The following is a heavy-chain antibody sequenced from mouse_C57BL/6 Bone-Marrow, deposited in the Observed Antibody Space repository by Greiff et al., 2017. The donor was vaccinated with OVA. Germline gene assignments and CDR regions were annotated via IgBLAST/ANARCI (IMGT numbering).Heavy chain of an antibody. J-gene: IGHJ3*01. CDR2: ISSGSSTI. V-gene: IGHV5-17*01. D-gene: IGHD1-1*01. CDR3: AREYYGSSYGFAY. Sequence: EVKVVESGGGLVKPGGSLKLSCAASGFTFSDYGMHWVRQAPEKGLEWVAYISSGSSTIYYADTVKGRFTISRDNAKNTLFLQMTSLRSEDTAMDYCAREYYGSSYGFAYWGQGTLVTVSA. CDR1: GFTFSDYG.